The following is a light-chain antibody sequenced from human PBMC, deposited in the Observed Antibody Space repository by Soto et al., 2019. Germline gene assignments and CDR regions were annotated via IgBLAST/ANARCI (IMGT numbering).Light chain of an antibody. CDR1: QSISTN. CDR3: QQSYSMPYT. CDR2: NRF. V-gene: IGKV1-39*01. J-gene: IGKJ5*01. Sequence: DIQMTQSPSSLSASVGDRVTISCRASQSISTNLNWYQQRPGKAPKLLIYNRFSLQSWVPSRFSGSGSGTDFTLTINGLQPEDFVTYFCQQSYSMPYTFGQGTRLEIK.